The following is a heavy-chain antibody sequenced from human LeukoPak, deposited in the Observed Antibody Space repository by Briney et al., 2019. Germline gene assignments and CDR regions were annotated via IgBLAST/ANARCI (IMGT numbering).Heavy chain of an antibody. CDR3: ARHDGSSWYYAFDV. CDR1: GVSISSYY. CDR2: IYYSGST. V-gene: IGHV4-59*08. D-gene: IGHD6-13*01. J-gene: IGHJ3*01. Sequence: SETLSLTCTVSGVSISSYYWSWIRQPPGKGLEWIGYIYYSGSTNYNPSLRSRVTISLDTSKNQFSLKLSSVTAADTAVYYCARHDGSSWYYAFDVWGQGTMVTVSS.